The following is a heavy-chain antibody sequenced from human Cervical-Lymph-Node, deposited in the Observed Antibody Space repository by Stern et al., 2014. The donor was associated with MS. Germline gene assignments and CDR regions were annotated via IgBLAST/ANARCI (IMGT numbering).Heavy chain of an antibody. Sequence: VQLVESGAEVKKPGSSVKVSCKASGGTFSSYAISWVRQAPGQGLEWMGGIIPIFGTAYYAQKFQGRVTITADESTSTAYMELSSLRSDDTAIYYCARVHTASSHAFDIWGQGTMVTVSS. CDR3: ARVHTASSHAFDI. D-gene: IGHD5-18*01. V-gene: IGHV1-69*01. CDR2: IIPIFGTA. CDR1: GGTFSSYA. J-gene: IGHJ3*02.